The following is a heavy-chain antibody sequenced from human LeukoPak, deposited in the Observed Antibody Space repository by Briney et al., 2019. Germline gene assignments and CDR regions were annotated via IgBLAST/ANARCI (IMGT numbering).Heavy chain of an antibody. V-gene: IGHV4-4*07. CDR2: IYTSGST. CDR3: ARDLEGGRYYYYGMDV. D-gene: IGHD1-1*01. J-gene: IGHJ6*02. CDR1: GGFISSYY. Sequence: SETLSLTCTVSGGFISSYYWSWIRQPAGKGLEWIGRIYTSGSTNYNPSLKSRVTMSVDTTKNQFSLKLSSVTAADTAVYYCARDLEGGRYYYYGMDVWGPGTTVTVSS.